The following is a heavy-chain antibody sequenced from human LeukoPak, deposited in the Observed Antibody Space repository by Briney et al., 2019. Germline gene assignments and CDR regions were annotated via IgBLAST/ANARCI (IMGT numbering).Heavy chain of an antibody. Sequence: TGGSLRLSCAASGFTFDDYAMHWVRQAPGKCLEWVSGISWNSGSIGYADSVKGRFTISRDNAKNSLYLQMNSLRAEDTALYYCAKAQYCSSTSCYSNWFDPWGQGTLVTVSS. CDR2: ISWNSGSI. V-gene: IGHV3-9*01. D-gene: IGHD2-2*01. CDR1: GFTFDDYA. CDR3: AKAQYCSSTSCYSNWFDP. J-gene: IGHJ5*02.